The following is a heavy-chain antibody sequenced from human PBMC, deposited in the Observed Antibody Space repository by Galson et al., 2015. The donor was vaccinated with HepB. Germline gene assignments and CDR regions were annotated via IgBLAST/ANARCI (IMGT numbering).Heavy chain of an antibody. CDR3: AKAPASYYYDSSGYLDY. V-gene: IGHV3-23*01. Sequence: SLRLSCAASGFTFSSYAMSWVRQAPGKGLEWASAISGSGGSTYYADSVKGRFTISRDNSKNTLYLQMNSLRAEDTAVYYCAKAPASYYYDSSGYLDYWGQGTLVTVSS. D-gene: IGHD3-22*01. CDR2: ISGSGGST. CDR1: GFTFSSYA. J-gene: IGHJ4*02.